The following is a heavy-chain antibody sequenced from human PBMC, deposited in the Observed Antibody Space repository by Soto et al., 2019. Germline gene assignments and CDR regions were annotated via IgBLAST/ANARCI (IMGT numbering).Heavy chain of an antibody. V-gene: IGHV1-18*01. CDR3: AREYGNDAFDI. Sequence: QVLLVQSGAELKKPVASVKVSCTASGYTFTIYGISWVRQSPGKGLKWMGWIIAYNGNTNYAQKIQGRVTMTTDTPTSTAYMELRSLRSDDTAVYYCAREYGNDAFDIWGQGTMVIVSS. CDR1: GYTFTIYG. D-gene: IGHD4-17*01. J-gene: IGHJ3*02. CDR2: IIAYNGNT.